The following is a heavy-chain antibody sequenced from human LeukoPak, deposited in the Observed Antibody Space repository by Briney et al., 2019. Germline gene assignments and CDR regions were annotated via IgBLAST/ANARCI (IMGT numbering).Heavy chain of an antibody. D-gene: IGHD7-27*01. CDR1: GYTFTSYD. CDR3: ARAPWGSRSFDY. V-gene: IGHV1-8*01. CDR2: MNPNSGNT. J-gene: IGHJ4*02. Sequence: ASVKVSCKASGYTFTSYDINWVRQATGQGLEWMGWMNPNSGNTGYAQKFQGRVTMTRNTSISTAYMELSSLRSEDTAVYYCARAPWGSRSFDYWGQGTLVTVSS.